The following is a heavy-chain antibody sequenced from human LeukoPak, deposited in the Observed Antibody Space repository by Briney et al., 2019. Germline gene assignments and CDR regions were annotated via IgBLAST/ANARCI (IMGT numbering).Heavy chain of an antibody. CDR1: GFIFSNYA. CDR2: MSRSGGST. V-gene: IGHV3-23*01. Sequence: PGGSLRLSCAASGFIFSNYAMTWVRQAPGKGLEWVSTMSRSGGSTYYADSVKGRFTISRDNSKNTLYLQMNSLRAADTAIYYCAKYRGAVISNWYLDSWGQGTLVTVSS. D-gene: IGHD6-13*01. CDR3: AKYRGAVISNWYLDS. J-gene: IGHJ4*02.